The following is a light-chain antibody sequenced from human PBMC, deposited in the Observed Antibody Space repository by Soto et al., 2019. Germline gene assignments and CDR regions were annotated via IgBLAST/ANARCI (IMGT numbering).Light chain of an antibody. CDR3: AAWADSLNAL. Sequence: QSVLTQPPSASGTSGQRITISCSGSSSNIGDNPVNWYQQLPGAAPKLLIYINDQRPSGVPDRFSGSKSGTSASLAISGLQPEDEADYYCAAWADSLNALFGTGTKVTVL. V-gene: IGLV1-44*01. J-gene: IGLJ1*01. CDR1: SSNIGDNP. CDR2: IND.